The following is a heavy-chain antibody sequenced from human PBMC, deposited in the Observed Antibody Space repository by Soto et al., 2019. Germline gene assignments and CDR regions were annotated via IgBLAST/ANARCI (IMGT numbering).Heavy chain of an antibody. CDR3: ARVPGP. CDR2: IYHSGST. Sequence: SETLSLTCTVSGDSITRGDYSWSWIRQPPGKGLEWIGYIYHSGSTYYNPSLKSRVTISVDRSKNQFSLKLSSVTAADTAVYYCARVPGPWGQGTLVTVSS. V-gene: IGHV4-30-2*01. CDR1: GDSITRGDYS. J-gene: IGHJ5*02. D-gene: IGHD3-10*01.